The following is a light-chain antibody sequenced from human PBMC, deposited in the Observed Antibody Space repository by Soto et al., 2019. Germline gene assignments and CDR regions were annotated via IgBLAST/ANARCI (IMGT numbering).Light chain of an antibody. Sequence: EIVLTQSPATLSLSPGERATLSCRASQSVSKYLAWYQQKPGQAPRLLIHDASNRAAGIPARFSGSGSGTDFTLTISSLEPEDFAVYYCQQRGSWPITFGQGTRLEIK. CDR3: QQRGSWPIT. CDR1: QSVSKY. J-gene: IGKJ5*01. V-gene: IGKV3-11*01. CDR2: DAS.